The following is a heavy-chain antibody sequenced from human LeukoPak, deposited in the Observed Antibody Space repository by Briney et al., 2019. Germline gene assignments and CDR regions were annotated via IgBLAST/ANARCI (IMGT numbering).Heavy chain of an antibody. CDR1: GYTFTSYA. V-gene: IGHV1-69*13. CDR2: IIPIFGTA. J-gene: IGHJ4*02. CDR3: ARELYYSSGWRYFDY. Sequence: SVKVSCKASGYTFTSYAISWVRQAPGQGLEWIGGIIPIFGTANYAQKFQGRVTITADESTSTAYMELSSLRSEDTAVYYCARELYYSSGWRYFDYWGQGTLVTVSS. D-gene: IGHD6-19*01.